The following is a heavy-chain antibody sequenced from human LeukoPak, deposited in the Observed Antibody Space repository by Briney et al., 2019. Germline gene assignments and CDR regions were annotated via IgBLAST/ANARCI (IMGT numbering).Heavy chain of an antibody. CDR1: GGSIRSGSYY. CDR2: IYTSGST. Sequence: SETLSLTCTVSGGSIRSGSYYWSWIRQPAGKGLVWIRRIYTSGSTNYNPSLKSRVTISVDTSKNQFSLKLSSVTAADTAVYYCARGLVVPAAILYYYYGMDVWGQGTTVTVSS. J-gene: IGHJ6*02. D-gene: IGHD2-2*01. CDR3: ARGLVVPAAILYYYYGMDV. V-gene: IGHV4-61*02.